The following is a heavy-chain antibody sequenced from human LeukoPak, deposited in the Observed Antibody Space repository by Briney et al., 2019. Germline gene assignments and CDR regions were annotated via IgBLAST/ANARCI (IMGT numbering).Heavy chain of an antibody. J-gene: IGHJ6*02. Sequence: SVKVSCKASGGTFSSYAISWVRQAPGQGLEWMGGIIPIFGTANYAQKFQGRVTITADESTSTAYMELSSLRSEDTAVYYCARSYYGSGRTYGMDVWGQGTTVTVSS. V-gene: IGHV1-69*13. CDR1: GGTFSSYA. CDR2: IIPIFGTA. D-gene: IGHD3-10*01. CDR3: ARSYYGSGRTYGMDV.